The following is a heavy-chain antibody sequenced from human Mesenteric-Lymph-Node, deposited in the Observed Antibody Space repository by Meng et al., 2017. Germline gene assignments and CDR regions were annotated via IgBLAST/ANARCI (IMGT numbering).Heavy chain of an antibody. Sequence: QLQGSGPGLVKPSGTLSLTCVVSGGSISSSYWWPWVRQSPGKGLEWIGEMYHSGTTNYNPSLKSRVTISMGKSNNQLSLKLNSVTAADTAVYYCATQESRDGHNPYWGQGTLVTVSS. V-gene: IGHV4-4*02. CDR2: MYHSGTT. J-gene: IGHJ4*02. D-gene: IGHD5-24*01. CDR1: GGSISSSYW. CDR3: ATQESRDGHNPY.